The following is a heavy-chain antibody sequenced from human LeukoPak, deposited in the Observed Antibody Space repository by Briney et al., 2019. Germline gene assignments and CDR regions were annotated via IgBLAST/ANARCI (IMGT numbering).Heavy chain of an antibody. CDR2: ISYDGSNK. V-gene: IGHV3-30*18. Sequence: GGSLRLSCAASGFTFSSYGMHWVRQAPGKGLEWVAVISYDGSNKYYADSVKGRFTISRDNSKNTLYLQMNSLRAEDTAVYYCAKLSSYYYDSSGSREVGGAFDIWGQGTMVTVSS. D-gene: IGHD3-22*01. CDR3: AKLSSYYYDSSGSREVGGAFDI. J-gene: IGHJ3*02. CDR1: GFTFSSYG.